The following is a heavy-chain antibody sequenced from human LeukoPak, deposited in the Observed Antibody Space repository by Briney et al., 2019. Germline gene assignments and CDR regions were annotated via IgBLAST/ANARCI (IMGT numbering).Heavy chain of an antibody. CDR3: ARAGGSSANVRRGYYYYMDV. V-gene: IGHV1-46*01. CDR1: GYTFTSYY. Sequence: ASVKVSCKASGYTFTSYYMHWVRQAPGQGLEWMGIINPSGGSTSYAQKFQGRVTMTRDMSTSTVYMELSSLRSEDTAVYYCARAGGSSANVRRGYYYYMDVWGKGTTVTVSS. CDR2: INPSGGST. J-gene: IGHJ6*03. D-gene: IGHD6-25*01.